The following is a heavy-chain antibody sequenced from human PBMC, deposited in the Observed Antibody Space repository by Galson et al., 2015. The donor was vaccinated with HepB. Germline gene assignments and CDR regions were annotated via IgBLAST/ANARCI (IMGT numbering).Heavy chain of an antibody. CDR3: ARGDPQEMATIN. J-gene: IGHJ4*02. V-gene: IGHV4-30-2*01. CDR1: GAYIPSGGYY. D-gene: IGHD5-24*01. CDR2: IYHSGST. Sequence: TLSLTCTVSGAYIPSGGYYWSWIRQPPGKGLEWIGYIYHSGSTYYNPSLKSRVTISVDRSKNQFSLKLSSVTAADTAVYYCARGDPQEMATINWGQGTLVTVSS.